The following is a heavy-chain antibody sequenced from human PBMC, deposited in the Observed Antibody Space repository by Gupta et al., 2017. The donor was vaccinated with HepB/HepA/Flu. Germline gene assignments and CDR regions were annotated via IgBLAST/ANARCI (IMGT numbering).Heavy chain of an antibody. D-gene: IGHD3-10*01. CDR3: AREASGWFGDYYYYGMDV. J-gene: IGHJ6*02. CDR2: IWYDGSNK. Sequence: QVQLVASGGGVVQPGRSLRLSCAASGFTFSSYGMHWVRQAPGKGLEWVAVIWYDGSNKYYADSVKGRFTIARDNSKNTLYLQMNSLRAEDTAVYYCAREASGWFGDYYYYGMDVWGQGTTVTVSS. CDR1: GFTFSSYG. V-gene: IGHV3-33*01.